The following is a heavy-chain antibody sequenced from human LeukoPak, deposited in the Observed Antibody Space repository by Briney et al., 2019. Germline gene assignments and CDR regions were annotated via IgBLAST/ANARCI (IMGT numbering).Heavy chain of an antibody. CDR1: GFTFSDYY. CDR3: ARVRSYGSYYFDY. CDR2: ISSSSSYT. V-gene: IGHV3-11*06. J-gene: IGHJ4*02. D-gene: IGHD5-18*01. Sequence: PGGSLRLSCAASGFTFSDYYMSWIRQAPGKGLEWVSYISSSSSYTYYADSVKGRFTLSRDNAKNSLYLQMNSLRAEDTAVYYCARVRSYGSYYFDYWGQGTLVTVSS.